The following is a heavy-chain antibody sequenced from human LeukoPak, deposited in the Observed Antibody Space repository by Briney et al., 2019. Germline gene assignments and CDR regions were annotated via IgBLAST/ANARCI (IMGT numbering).Heavy chain of an antibody. Sequence: PGGSLRLSCAASGFSFSSYEMNWVRQAAGKGLECVSYISGSGSAIYYADSLKGRITISRDNARSSLYLQMNSLRAEDTAVYYCATDGRSSGWYGFDYWGQGTLVTVSS. CDR1: GFSFSSYE. D-gene: IGHD6-19*01. CDR3: ATDGRSSGWYGFDY. J-gene: IGHJ4*02. CDR2: ISGSGSAI. V-gene: IGHV3-48*03.